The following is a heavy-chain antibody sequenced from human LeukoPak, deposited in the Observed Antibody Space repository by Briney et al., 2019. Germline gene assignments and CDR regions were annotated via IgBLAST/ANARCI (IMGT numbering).Heavy chain of an antibody. D-gene: IGHD2/OR15-2a*01. CDR1: GFTFSTYS. V-gene: IGHV3-21*01. Sequence: PGGSLRLSCAASGFTFSTYSMNWVRQAPGKGLEWVSSISSSSSYIYYADSVKGRFTISRDNAKNSLYLQMNSLRAEDTAIYYCARSNRDAFDMWGQGTVVTVSS. CDR3: ARSNRDAFDM. J-gene: IGHJ3*02. CDR2: ISSSSSYI.